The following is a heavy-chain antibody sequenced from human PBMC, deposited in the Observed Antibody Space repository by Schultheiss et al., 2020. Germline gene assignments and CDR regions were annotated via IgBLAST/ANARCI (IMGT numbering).Heavy chain of an antibody. CDR1: GFTFSDYY. CDR3: AKAFPSQRFDP. V-gene: IGHV3-23*01. CDR2: ISGSGGST. J-gene: IGHJ5*02. Sequence: GGSLRLSCAASGFTFSDYYMNWLRQAPGKGLEWVSAISGSGGSTYYADSVKGRFTVSRDNSKNTLYLQMNSLRAEDTAVYYCAKAFPSQRFDPWGQGTLVTVSS. D-gene: IGHD2-21*01.